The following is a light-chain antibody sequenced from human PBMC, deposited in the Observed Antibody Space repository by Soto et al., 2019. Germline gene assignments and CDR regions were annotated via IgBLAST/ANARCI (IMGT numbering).Light chain of an antibody. J-gene: IGLJ1*01. CDR1: SSDVGRCNY. Sequence: QSVLTQPPSASGSPGQSVTISCIGTSSDVGRCNYVSWYQHHPGKAPKLIIYEVTKRPSGVPDRFSGSKSGNTASLTVSGLQADDEADYYCNSYVGSNNYVVGTGTKV. CDR3: NSYVGSNNYV. CDR2: EVT. V-gene: IGLV2-8*01.